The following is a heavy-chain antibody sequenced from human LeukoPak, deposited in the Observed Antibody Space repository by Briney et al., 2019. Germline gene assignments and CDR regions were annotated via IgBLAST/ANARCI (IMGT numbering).Heavy chain of an antibody. V-gene: IGHV3-23*01. CDR1: GFTFSSYA. CDR2: ISGSGGST. CDR3: AKAKGAYYYDSSGYYSL. D-gene: IGHD3-22*01. Sequence: GGSLTLSCAASGFTFSSYAMSWVRQAPGKGLEWVSTISGSGGSTYYADSVKGRFTISRDNSKNTLYLQMNSLRAEDTAVYYCAKAKGAYYYDSSGYYSLWGQGTLVTVPS. J-gene: IGHJ4*02.